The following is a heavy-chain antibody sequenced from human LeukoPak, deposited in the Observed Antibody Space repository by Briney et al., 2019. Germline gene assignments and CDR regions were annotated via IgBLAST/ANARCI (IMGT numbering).Heavy chain of an antibody. CDR2: ISYDGSNK. CDR3: ARGANYDFWSGYTTDGYNWFDP. J-gene: IGHJ5*02. Sequence: GGSLRLSCAASGFTFSSYTLHWVRQAPGKGLGWVAIISYDGSNKYYADSVKGRFTISRDNSKNTLYLQMNSLRAEDTAVYYCARGANYDFWSGYTTDGYNWFDPWGQGTLVTVSS. CDR1: GFTFSSYT. D-gene: IGHD3-3*01. V-gene: IGHV3-30-3*01.